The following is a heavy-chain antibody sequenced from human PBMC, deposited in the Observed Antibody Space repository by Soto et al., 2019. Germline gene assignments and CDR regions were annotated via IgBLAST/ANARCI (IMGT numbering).Heavy chain of an antibody. Sequence: EVQLLESGGGLVQPGGSLRLSCVASGFTFSTYAMNWVRQAPGKGLEWVSAISGSDGSTYYADSVKGRFTISRDNSKNTLYLQMRSLRAEDTAVYDCAKESLFSGWYVGDALDIWGQGTMVTVSS. CDR3: AKESLFSGWYVGDALDI. CDR2: ISGSDGST. D-gene: IGHD6-19*01. CDR1: GFTFSTYA. V-gene: IGHV3-23*01. J-gene: IGHJ3*02.